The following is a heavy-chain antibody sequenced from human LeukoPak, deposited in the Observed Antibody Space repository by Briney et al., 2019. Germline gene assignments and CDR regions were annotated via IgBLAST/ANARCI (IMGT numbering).Heavy chain of an antibody. CDR3: ARAHYDFWSGYFENYFDY. Sequence: SETLSLTCAVYGGSFSGYYWSWIRQPPGKGLEWIGEINHSGSTNYNPSLKSRVTISVDTSKNQFSLKLSSVTAADTAVYYCARAHYDFWSGYFENYFDYWGQGTLVTVSS. D-gene: IGHD3-3*01. CDR1: GGSFSGYY. CDR2: INHSGST. J-gene: IGHJ4*02. V-gene: IGHV4-34*01.